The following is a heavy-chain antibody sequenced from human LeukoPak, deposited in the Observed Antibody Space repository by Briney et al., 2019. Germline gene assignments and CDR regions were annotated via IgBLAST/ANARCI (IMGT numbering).Heavy chain of an antibody. CDR2: INHSGST. D-gene: IGHD4-17*01. Sequence: SETLSLTCAVYGGSFSGYYWSWIRQPPGKGLEWIGEINHSGSTNYNPSLKSRVTISVDTSKNQFSLKLSSVTAADTAVYYCARGYGDSWGQGTRVTVSS. J-gene: IGHJ4*02. CDR1: GGSFSGYY. CDR3: ARGYGDS. V-gene: IGHV4-34*01.